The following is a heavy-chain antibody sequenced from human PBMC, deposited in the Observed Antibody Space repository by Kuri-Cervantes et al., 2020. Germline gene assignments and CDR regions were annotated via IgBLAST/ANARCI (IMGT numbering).Heavy chain of an antibody. Sequence: GGSLRLSCAASRFSFSAYWMMWVRQPPGKGLEWVGNINHDGSERNYVDSVKGRFTISRDNSKNTLYLQMNSLRAEDTAVYYCARDGGTYCSGGSCYRAEYFQHWGQGTLVTVSS. CDR3: ARDGGTYCSGGSCYRAEYFQH. CDR2: INHDGSER. D-gene: IGHD2-15*01. J-gene: IGHJ1*01. V-gene: IGHV3-7*01. CDR1: RFSFSAYW.